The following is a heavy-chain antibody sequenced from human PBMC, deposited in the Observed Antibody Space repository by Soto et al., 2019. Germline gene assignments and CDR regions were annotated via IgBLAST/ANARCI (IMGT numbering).Heavy chain of an antibody. Sequence: AGSMRLSCAASGFTFSNYWMSWVRQAPGKGLEWVANIKEDGGEKFYVDSVRGRFTISRDNAKNSVYLQMNSLRAEDTAVYYCARDNYYDSCGHYWGQGTLVTVSS. J-gene: IGHJ4*02. V-gene: IGHV3-7*01. CDR2: IKEDGGEK. D-gene: IGHD3-22*01. CDR1: GFTFSNYW. CDR3: ARDNYYDSCGHY.